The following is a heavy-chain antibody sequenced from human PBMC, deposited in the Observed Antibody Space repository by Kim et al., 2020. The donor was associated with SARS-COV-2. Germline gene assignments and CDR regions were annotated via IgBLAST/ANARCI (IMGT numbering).Heavy chain of an antibody. CDR3: TTVRGYCSSTSCRYYYYGMDV. J-gene: IGHJ6*02. D-gene: IGHD2-2*01. Sequence: GGSLRLSCAASGFTFSNAWMSWVRQAPGKGLEWVGRIKSKTDGGTTDYAAPVKGRFTISRDDSKNTLYLQMNSLKTEDTAVYYCTTVRGYCSSTSCRYYYYGMDVWGQGTTVTVSS. CDR2: IKSKTDGGTT. CDR1: GFTFSNAW. V-gene: IGHV3-15*01.